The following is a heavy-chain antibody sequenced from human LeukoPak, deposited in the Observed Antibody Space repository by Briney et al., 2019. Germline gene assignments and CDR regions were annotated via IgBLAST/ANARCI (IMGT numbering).Heavy chain of an antibody. Sequence: PETLSLTCAVSGYSISSGYYWAWIRQPPGKGLEWIGNVFHTGNTYYNPSLKSRLTISVDTSNNQFSLRLSSVTAADTAVYFCARRNSNYPIDTWGQGTLVTVSS. J-gene: IGHJ5*02. D-gene: IGHD4-11*01. V-gene: IGHV4-38-2*01. CDR3: ARRNSNYPIDT. CDR1: GYSISSGYY. CDR2: VFHTGNT.